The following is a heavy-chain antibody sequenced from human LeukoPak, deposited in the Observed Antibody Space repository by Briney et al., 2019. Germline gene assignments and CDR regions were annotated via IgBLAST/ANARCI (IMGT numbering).Heavy chain of an antibody. CDR1: GGSFSGYY. CDR2: INHSGST. Sequence: SETLSLTCAVYGGSFSGYYWSWIRQPPGKGLEWIGEINHSGSTNYNPSLKSRVTISVDTSKNQFSLKLSSVTAADTAVYYCARSQWLKIDYWGQGTLVTVSS. J-gene: IGHJ4*02. V-gene: IGHV4-34*01. CDR3: ARSQWLKIDY. D-gene: IGHD6-19*01.